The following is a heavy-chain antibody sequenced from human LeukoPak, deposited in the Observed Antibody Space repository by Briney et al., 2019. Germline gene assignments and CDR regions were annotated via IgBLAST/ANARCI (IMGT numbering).Heavy chain of an antibody. D-gene: IGHD6-13*01. CDR2: IYYSGTT. CDR3: ARGVYIAAAQYGY. V-gene: IGHV4-59*01. Sequence: SETLSLTCTVSGGSISSYYWSWLRQPPGKGLEWIGYIYYSGTTDYNPSLKSRVTISVDTSKNQLSLKLSSVTAADTAVYYCARGVYIAAAQYGYWGQGTLVTVSS. CDR1: GGSISSYY. J-gene: IGHJ4*02.